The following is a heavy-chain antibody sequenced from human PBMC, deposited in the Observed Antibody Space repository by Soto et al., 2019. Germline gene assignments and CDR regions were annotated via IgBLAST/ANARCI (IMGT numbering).Heavy chain of an antibody. CDR1: GYSFTSLD. Sequence: QVQLVQSGAEVREPGASVKVSYKASGYSFTSLDINWVRQTAGQGLEWMGWMQPSTGRTGYAQKFQGRVTMTRDTSINTAYMELTTLTSDATAFYYCARGVSAGVDYWGQGALVSVSS. CDR3: ARGVSAGVDY. J-gene: IGHJ4*02. CDR2: MQPSTGRT. D-gene: IGHD1-26*01. V-gene: IGHV1-8*01.